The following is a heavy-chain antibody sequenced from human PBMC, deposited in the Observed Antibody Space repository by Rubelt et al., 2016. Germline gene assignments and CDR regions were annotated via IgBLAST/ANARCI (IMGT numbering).Heavy chain of an antibody. CDR3: AREADTAMAYDAFDI. Sequence: QLQLQESGPGLVKPSETLSLTCTVSGGSISSSSYYWGWIRQPPGKGLEWIGSIYYSGSTYYNPSLKGRVTMSVDTSKNQFSLKLSSVTAADTAVYYCAREADTAMAYDAFDIWGQGTMVTVSS. CDR2: IYYSGST. V-gene: IGHV4-39*07. J-gene: IGHJ3*02. D-gene: IGHD5-18*01. CDR1: GGSISSSSYY.